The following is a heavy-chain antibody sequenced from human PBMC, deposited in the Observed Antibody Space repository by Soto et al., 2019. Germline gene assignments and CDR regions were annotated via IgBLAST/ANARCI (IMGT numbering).Heavy chain of an antibody. Sequence: ASVKVSCKVSGYTLTELSMHWVRQAPGKGLEWMGGFDPEDGDTKYADSVKGRFAISRDTSRNTVYLQLNSLRAEDTAVYYCVRENYYYGMDVWGHGTTVTV. V-gene: IGHV1-24*01. CDR3: VRENYYYGMDV. J-gene: IGHJ6*02. CDR2: FDPEDGDT. CDR1: GYTLTELS.